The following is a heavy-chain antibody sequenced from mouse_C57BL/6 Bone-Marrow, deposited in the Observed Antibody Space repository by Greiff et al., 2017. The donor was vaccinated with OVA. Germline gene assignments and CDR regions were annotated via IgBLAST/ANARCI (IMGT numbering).Heavy chain of an antibody. V-gene: IGHV1-7*01. D-gene: IGHD1-1*01. Sequence: VKLVESGAELAKPGASVKLSCKASGYTFTSYWMHWVKQRPGQGLEWIGYINPSSGYTKYNQKFKDKATLTADKSSSTAYMQLSSLTYEDSAVYYCASPVLITTVEDYAMDYWGQGTSVTVSS. CDR3: ASPVLITTVEDYAMDY. CDR1: GYTFTSYW. J-gene: IGHJ4*01. CDR2: INPSSGYT.